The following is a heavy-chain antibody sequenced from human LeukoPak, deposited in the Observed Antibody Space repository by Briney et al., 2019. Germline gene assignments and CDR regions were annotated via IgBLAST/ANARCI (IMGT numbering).Heavy chain of an antibody. V-gene: IGHV4-31*03. D-gene: IGHD4-11*01. CDR1: GGSISSGGYY. J-gene: IGHJ6*02. CDR3: ASMTTVRGRYFYYYYGMDV. Sequence: SQTLSLTCTVSGGSISSGGYYWSWIRQHPGKGLEWIGYIYYSGSTNYNPSLKSRVTISVDTSKNQFSLKLSSVTAADTAVYYCASMTTVRGRYFYYYYGMDVWGQGTTATVSS. CDR2: IYYSGST.